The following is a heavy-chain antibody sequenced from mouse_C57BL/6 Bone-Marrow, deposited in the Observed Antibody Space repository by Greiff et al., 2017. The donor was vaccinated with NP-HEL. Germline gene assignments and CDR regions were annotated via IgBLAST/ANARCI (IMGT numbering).Heavy chain of an antibody. Sequence: VHVKQSGAELVRPGASVKLSCTASGFNIKDDYMHWVKQRPEQGLEWIGWIDPENGDTEYASKFQGKATITADTSSNTAYLKLSSLTSEDTAVYYCTRYYGSSPDYWGQGTTLTVSS. J-gene: IGHJ2*01. D-gene: IGHD1-1*01. V-gene: IGHV14-4*01. CDR2: IDPENGDT. CDR3: TRYYGSSPDY. CDR1: GFNIKDDY.